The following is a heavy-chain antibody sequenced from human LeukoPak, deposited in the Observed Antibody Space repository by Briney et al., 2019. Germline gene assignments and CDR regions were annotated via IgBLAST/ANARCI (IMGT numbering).Heavy chain of an antibody. J-gene: IGHJ4*02. CDR2: IYDKGST. Sequence: SETLSLTCTVSGVSISSDYWNWIRQPAGKGLEWIGRIYDKGSTNYNPSLKSRVTMSVDTSKNHFPLRLTSVTAADTAVYYCARNLGSSGSYLFDYWGQGTLVTVSS. D-gene: IGHD6-19*01. CDR3: ARNLGSSGSYLFDY. CDR1: GVSISSDY. V-gene: IGHV4-4*07.